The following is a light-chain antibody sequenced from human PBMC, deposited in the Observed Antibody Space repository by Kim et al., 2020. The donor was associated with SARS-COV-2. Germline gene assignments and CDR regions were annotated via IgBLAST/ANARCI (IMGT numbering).Light chain of an antibody. Sequence: DIQMTQSPSSLSSSVGDRVTITCRASQGISASLAWYQQKPGKVPKLLIYAASTLQTGVPARFSGSGSGTDFTLTISSLQPEDVAAYYCQKHSNAPGTFGQGTKVDIK. CDR2: AAS. V-gene: IGKV1-27*01. J-gene: IGKJ1*01. CDR1: QGISAS. CDR3: QKHSNAPGT.